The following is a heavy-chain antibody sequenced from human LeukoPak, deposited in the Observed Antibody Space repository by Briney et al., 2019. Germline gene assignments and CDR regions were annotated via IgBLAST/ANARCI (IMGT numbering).Heavy chain of an antibody. D-gene: IGHD6-13*01. Sequence: ASVKVSCKASGYTFTSSDINWVRQAPGQGLEWMGWMNPNSGKTGSARKFQGRVAMTKNISISTAYIEVRSLTYEDTATYYCARGRPGLASAGTYDFWGQGTLITVSS. CDR3: ARGRPGLASAGTYDF. J-gene: IGHJ4*02. CDR1: GYTFTSSD. V-gene: IGHV1-8*01. CDR2: MNPNSGKT.